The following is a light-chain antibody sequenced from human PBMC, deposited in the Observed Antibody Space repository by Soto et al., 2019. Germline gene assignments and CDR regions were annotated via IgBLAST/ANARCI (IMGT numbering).Light chain of an antibody. J-gene: IGKJ4*01. CDR1: QSVNSN. CDR2: GAF. V-gene: IGKV3-15*01. CDR3: QQYNSWPLT. Sequence: EIVMTQSPATLSVSPGERATLSCRASQSVNSNLAWFQQKPGQAPRLLIYGAFNRATGVPAGFSASASGTEFTLTISSLQSEDSAVYYCQQYNSWPLTFGGGTKVVIK.